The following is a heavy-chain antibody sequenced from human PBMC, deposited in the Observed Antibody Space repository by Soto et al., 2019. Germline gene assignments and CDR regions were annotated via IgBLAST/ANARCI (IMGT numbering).Heavy chain of an antibody. J-gene: IGHJ5*02. Sequence: VKVSCKASGYSFTNNDVSWVRQATGQGLEWMGWMNPGSGDTGYAQKFQGRVTMTRDISIATAYMELSSLRSDDTAIYYCARMATFGSLNWFDPWGQGTLVTVSS. CDR3: ARMATFGSLNWFDP. CDR2: MNPGSGDT. V-gene: IGHV1-8*01. D-gene: IGHD3-16*01. CDR1: GYSFTNND.